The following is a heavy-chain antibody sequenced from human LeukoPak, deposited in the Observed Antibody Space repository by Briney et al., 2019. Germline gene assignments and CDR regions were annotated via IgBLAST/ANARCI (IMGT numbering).Heavy chain of an antibody. D-gene: IGHD4-11*01. CDR1: GGSISSSSYY. CDR2: INHSGST. J-gene: IGHJ4*02. CDR3: ARGLSVTTPDDY. Sequence: NSSETLSLTCTVSGGSISSSSYYWAWIRQPPGKGLEWIGEINHSGSTNYNPSLKSRVTISVDTSKNQFSLKLSSVTAADTAVYYCARGLSVTTPDDYWGQGTLVTVSS. V-gene: IGHV4-39*07.